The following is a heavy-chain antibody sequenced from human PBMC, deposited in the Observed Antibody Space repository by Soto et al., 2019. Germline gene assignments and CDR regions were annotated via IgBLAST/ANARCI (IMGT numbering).Heavy chain of an antibody. CDR1: GYIFTGYV. D-gene: IGHD4-17*01. V-gene: IGHV1-2*06. Sequence: XSVKVSCKTSGYIFTGYVVHWVRQTPGQGLEWLGRITPNSGDTKYGQTFQGRVTLTRDTSASTAYMELSGLRADDTALYYWGRWGYGSNSLDGWGQGKLVTVSS. J-gene: IGHJ3*01. CDR3: GRWGYGSNSLDG. CDR2: ITPNSGDT.